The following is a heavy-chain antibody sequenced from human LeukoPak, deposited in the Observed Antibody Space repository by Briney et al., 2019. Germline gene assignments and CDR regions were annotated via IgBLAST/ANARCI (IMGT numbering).Heavy chain of an antibody. D-gene: IGHD4-23*01. V-gene: IGHV3-9*03. CDR2: ISWNSGSI. CDR1: GFTFDDYA. J-gene: IGHJ1*01. Sequence: PGGSLRLSCAASGFTFDDYAMHWVRQAQGKGLEWVSGISWNSGSIVYADSVKGRFTISRDNAKNSLYLQMNSLRAEDMALYYCATDGGNSVYFQHWGQGTLVTVSS. CDR3: ATDGGNSVYFQH.